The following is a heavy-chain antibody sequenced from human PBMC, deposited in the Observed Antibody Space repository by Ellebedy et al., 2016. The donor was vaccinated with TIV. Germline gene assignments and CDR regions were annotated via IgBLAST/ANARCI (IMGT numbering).Heavy chain of an antibody. CDR2: LNQDGSEI. CDR1: GFTCSDYW. Sequence: GESLKISCAASGFTCSDYWMSWVRQAPGKGLEWVANLNQDGSEIYYVDSVKGRFTISRDNAKNSLSLQMDSLRAEDMAVYYCARDQWLGRAYYFDSWGQGTLVTVSS. D-gene: IGHD6-19*01. J-gene: IGHJ4*02. CDR3: ARDQWLGRAYYFDS. V-gene: IGHV3-7*03.